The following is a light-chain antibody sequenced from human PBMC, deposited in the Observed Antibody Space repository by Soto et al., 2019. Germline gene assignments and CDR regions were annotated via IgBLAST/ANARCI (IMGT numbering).Light chain of an antibody. Sequence: QSALTQPASVSGSPGQSITISCTGTSSDVGGYTYVSWYQQHPGKAPKLMIYDVSYRPSGVSSRFSGSKSGNTASLTISGLQAEDEADYYCSSYRSTFTWVFGGGTQLTVL. J-gene: IGLJ3*02. V-gene: IGLV2-14*03. CDR3: SSYRSTFTWV. CDR1: SSDVGGYTY. CDR2: DVS.